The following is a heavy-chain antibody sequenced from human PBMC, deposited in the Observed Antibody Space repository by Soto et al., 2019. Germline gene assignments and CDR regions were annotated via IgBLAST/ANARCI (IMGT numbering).Heavy chain of an antibody. CDR2: IDQDGSEG. CDR3: ARDRYGEYGNYYYYYGMDV. V-gene: IGHV3-7*03. CDR1: GFTFSLYW. D-gene: IGHD4-17*01. Sequence: EVQLVESGGDLVQPGGALRLSCAASGFTFSLYWITWVRQPPGKGLEWVASIDQDGSEGNYVDSVKGRFTLSRDNAKSSLYLQMNRLRAEDTAMYFCARDRYGEYGNYYYYYGMDVWGQGTKVTVSS. J-gene: IGHJ6*02.